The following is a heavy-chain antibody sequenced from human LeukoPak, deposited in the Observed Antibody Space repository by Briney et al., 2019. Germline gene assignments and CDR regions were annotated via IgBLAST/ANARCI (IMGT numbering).Heavy chain of an antibody. Sequence: GGSLRLSCAASGFTFSSYGMHWVRQAPGKGLEWVAVISYDGSNKYYADSVKGRFTISRDNSKNTLYLQMNSLRAEDTAVYYCAKDQDSIVGATGIFDYWGLGTLVTVSS. CDR2: ISYDGSNK. J-gene: IGHJ4*02. V-gene: IGHV3-30*18. CDR3: AKDQDSIVGATGIFDY. CDR1: GFTFSSYG. D-gene: IGHD1-26*01.